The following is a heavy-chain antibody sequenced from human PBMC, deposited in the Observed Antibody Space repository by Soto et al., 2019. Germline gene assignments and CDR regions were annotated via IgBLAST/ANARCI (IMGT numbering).Heavy chain of an antibody. D-gene: IGHD3-22*01. V-gene: IGHV4-31*03. CDR2: IYYSGST. CDR3: ARTSMTAYYYYGMDV. J-gene: IGHJ6*02. Sequence: PSEILSLTCTVSGGSISSGGYYWSWIRQHPGKGLEWIGYIYYSGSTYYNPSLKSRVTISVDTSKNQFSLKLSSVTAADTAVYYCARTSMTAYYYYGMDVWGQGTTVTVSS. CDR1: GGSISSGGYY.